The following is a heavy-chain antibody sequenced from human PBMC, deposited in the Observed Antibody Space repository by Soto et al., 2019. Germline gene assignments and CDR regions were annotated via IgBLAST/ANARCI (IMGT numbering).Heavy chain of an antibody. J-gene: IGHJ4*02. Sequence: EVQLVESGGGLVKPGGSLRLSCAASGFTFSSYSMNWVRQASGKGLAWVSSISSSSSYIYYADSVKGRFTISRDNAKNSLYLQMNSLRAEDTAVYYCARWGYYGDYDFDYWGQGTLVTVSS. CDR3: ARWGYYGDYDFDY. D-gene: IGHD4-17*01. CDR1: GFTFSSYS. V-gene: IGHV3-21*01. CDR2: ISSSSSYI.